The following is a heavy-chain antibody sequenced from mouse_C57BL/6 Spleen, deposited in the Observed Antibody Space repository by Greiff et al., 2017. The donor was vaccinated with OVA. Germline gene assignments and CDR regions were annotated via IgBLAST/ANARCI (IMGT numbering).Heavy chain of an antibody. CDR1: GFTFSSYA. CDR2: ISDGGSYT. D-gene: IGHD1-1*01. Sequence: EVMLVESGGGLVKPGGSLKLSCAASGFTFSSYAMSWVRQTPEKRLEWVATISDGGSYTYYPDNVKGRFTISRDNAKNNLYLQMSNLKSEDTDMYYCASPITTLAPYYAMDYWGQGTSVTVSS. CDR3: ASPITTLAPYYAMDY. V-gene: IGHV5-4*03. J-gene: IGHJ4*01.